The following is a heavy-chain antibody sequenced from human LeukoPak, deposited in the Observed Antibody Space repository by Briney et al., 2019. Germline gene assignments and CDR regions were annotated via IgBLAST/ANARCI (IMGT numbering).Heavy chain of an antibody. V-gene: IGHV4-34*01. Sequence: KPSEALSFTCAVYGGSFSGYYWSGIRQPPGKGLEWIGEINHSGSTNYNPSLKSRVTISVDTSKNQFSLKLSSVTAADTAVYYCARFCARGVTWFDPWGQGTLVTVSS. CDR1: GGSFSGYY. D-gene: IGHD3-10*01. J-gene: IGHJ5*02. CDR2: INHSGST. CDR3: ARFCARGVTWFDP.